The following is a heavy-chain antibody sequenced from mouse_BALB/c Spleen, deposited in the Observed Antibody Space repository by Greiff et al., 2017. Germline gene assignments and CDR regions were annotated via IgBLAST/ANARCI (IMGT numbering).Heavy chain of an antibody. CDR1: GFNIKDTY. CDR3: ARSFYYGYYYFDY. J-gene: IGHJ2*01. CDR2: IDPANGNT. Sequence: EVKLVESGAELVKPGASVKLSCTASGFNIKDTYMHWVKQRPEQGLEWIGRIDPANGNTKYDPKFQGKATITADTSSNTAYLQLSSLTSEDTAVYYCARSFYYGYYYFDYWGQGTTLTVSS. V-gene: IGHV14-3*02. D-gene: IGHD1-2*01.